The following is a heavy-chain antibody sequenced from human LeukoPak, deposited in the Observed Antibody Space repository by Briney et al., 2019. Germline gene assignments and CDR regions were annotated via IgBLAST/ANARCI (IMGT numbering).Heavy chain of an antibody. CDR1: GFTFSNYA. V-gene: IGHV3-23*01. CDR2: ITRGGAP. D-gene: IGHD4-11*01. J-gene: IGHJ3*01. Sequence: GGSLRLSCAASGFTFSNYAVMWVRQAPGQGLEWVSAITRGGAPRYADSVKGRFNISRDNSKNTLSLQMNSLRAEDTAQYFCSRDPNRDYIGAFEFWGRGTVVTVSS. CDR3: SRDPNRDYIGAFEF.